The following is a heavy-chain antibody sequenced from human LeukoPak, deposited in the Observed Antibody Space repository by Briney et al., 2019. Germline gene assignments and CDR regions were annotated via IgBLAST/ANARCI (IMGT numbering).Heavy chain of an antibody. CDR1: GGSLSGYY. CDR3: ARLFSGSGSYYPLDY. CDR2: INHSGST. V-gene: IGHV4-34*01. D-gene: IGHD3-10*01. Sequence: KASETLSLTCAVSGGSLSGYYWTWVRQPPGKGLEWSGEINHSGSTNYNPSLKSRVTISVDTSRKQFFLRLSSVTAADPAMYYCARLFSGSGSYYPLDYWGQGTLVTVSS. J-gene: IGHJ4*02.